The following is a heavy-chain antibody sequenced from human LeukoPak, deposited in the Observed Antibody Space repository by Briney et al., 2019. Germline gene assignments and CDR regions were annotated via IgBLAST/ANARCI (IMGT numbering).Heavy chain of an antibody. J-gene: IGHJ4*02. CDR1: GFTFSSYW. CDR3: ARDFAYYDILTGFGEYYFDY. V-gene: IGHV3-74*01. CDR2: INSGGSST. Sequence: GGSLRLSCAASGFTFSSYWMHWVRQAPGKGLVGVSRINSGGSSTSYADSVKGRFTISRDNAQNTLYLQMNSLRAEDTAVYYCARDFAYYDILTGFGEYYFDYWGQGTLVTVSS. D-gene: IGHD3-9*01.